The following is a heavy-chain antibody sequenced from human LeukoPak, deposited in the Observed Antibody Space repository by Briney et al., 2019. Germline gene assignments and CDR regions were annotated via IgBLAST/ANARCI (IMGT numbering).Heavy chain of an antibody. V-gene: IGHV3-21*01. CDR2: ISSSSSYI. Sequence: GGSLRLSCAASGFTFSSYSMNWVRQAPGKGLEWVSSISSSSSYIYYADSVKGRFTISRDNAKNSLYLQMNSLRAEDTAVYYCARDDYDFWSGYFPWTYYYMDVWGKGTTVTVSS. CDR3: ARDDYDFWSGYFPWTYYYMDV. J-gene: IGHJ6*03. D-gene: IGHD3-3*01. CDR1: GFTFSSYS.